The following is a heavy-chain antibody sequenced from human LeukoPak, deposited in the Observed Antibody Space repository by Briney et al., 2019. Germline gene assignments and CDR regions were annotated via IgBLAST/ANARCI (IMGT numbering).Heavy chain of an antibody. Sequence: GGSLRLSCAASGFTFSSYSMNWVRQAPGKGLEWVSYISSSSSTIYYAGSVKGRFTISRDNAKNSLYLQMNSLRAEDTAVYYCAKALYYYDSSGYYCVDYWGQGTLVTVSS. D-gene: IGHD3-22*01. CDR2: ISSSSSTI. V-gene: IGHV3-48*01. CDR1: GFTFSSYS. J-gene: IGHJ4*02. CDR3: AKALYYYDSSGYYCVDY.